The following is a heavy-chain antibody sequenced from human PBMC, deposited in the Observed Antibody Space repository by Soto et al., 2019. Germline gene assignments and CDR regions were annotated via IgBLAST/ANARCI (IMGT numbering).Heavy chain of an antibody. CDR1: GFTFSSYG. CDR3: AKDHSSSRGYYYYYGMDV. D-gene: IGHD6-13*01. J-gene: IGHJ6*02. CDR2: ISYDGSNK. V-gene: IGHV3-30*18. Sequence: GSLVLSGTASGFTFSSYGMHWVRQAPGKGLEWVAVISYDGSNKYYADSVKGRFTISRDNSKNTLYLQMNSLRAEDTAVYYCAKDHSSSRGYYYYYGMDVWGQGTTVTVYS.